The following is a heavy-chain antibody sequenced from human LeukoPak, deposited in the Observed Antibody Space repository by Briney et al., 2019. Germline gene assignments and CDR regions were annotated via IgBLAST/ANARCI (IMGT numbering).Heavy chain of an antibody. Sequence: GESLKISCKGSGYSFTNYWIGWVRQMPGKGLEWMGIIFPGDSDTRYSPSFQGQVTISVDKSISTAYLQWTSLKASDTAMYYCARPVGGRGLTGYYEWWGRGTLVTVSS. CDR1: GYSFTNYW. J-gene: IGHJ4*02. V-gene: IGHV5-51*01. D-gene: IGHD3-9*01. CDR3: ARPVGGRGLTGYYEW. CDR2: IFPGDSDT.